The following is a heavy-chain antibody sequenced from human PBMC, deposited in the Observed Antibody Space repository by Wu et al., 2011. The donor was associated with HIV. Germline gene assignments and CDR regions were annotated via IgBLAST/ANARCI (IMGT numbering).Heavy chain of an antibody. V-gene: IGHV1-69*15. CDR1: GHFFSNYA. Sequence: QVQLVQSGAEVNEVLGPSVKVSCKASGHFFSNYAINWVRQAPGQGLEWMGSILPIFDTTDYAQKFQGRVTMTADETTRTAYMELSSLRSEDTAVYYCARAGHGGNAPGNNWFDPWGQGTLVTVSS. CDR3: ARAGHGGNAPGNNWFDP. J-gene: IGHJ5*02. CDR2: ILPIFDTT. D-gene: IGHD4-23*01.